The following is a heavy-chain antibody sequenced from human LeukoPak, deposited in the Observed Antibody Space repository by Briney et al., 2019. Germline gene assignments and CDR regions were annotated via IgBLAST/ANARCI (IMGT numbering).Heavy chain of an antibody. CDR1: GFTFSSYS. V-gene: IGHV3-48*01. CDR3: ARDQGPVTTGYFDY. CDR2: ISSSSSTI. Sequence: PGGSLRLSCAASGFTFSSYSMNWVRQAPGKGLEWVSYISSSSSTIYYADSVKGRFTISRDNDKNSLYLQMNSLRAEDTAVYYCARDQGPVTTGYFDYWGQGTLVTVSS. D-gene: IGHD4-11*01. J-gene: IGHJ4*02.